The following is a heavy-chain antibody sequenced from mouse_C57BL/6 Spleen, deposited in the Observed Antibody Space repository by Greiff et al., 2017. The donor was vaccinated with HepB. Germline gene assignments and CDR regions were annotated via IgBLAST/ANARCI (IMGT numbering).Heavy chain of an antibody. CDR1: GFTFTDYY. V-gene: IGHV7-3*01. Sequence: EVQLVESGGGLVQPGGSLSLSCAASGFTFTDYYMSWVRQPPGKALEWLGFIRNKANGYTTEYSASVTGRFTISRDNSQSILYLQMNALRAEDSATYYCARSKLGFAYWGQGTLVTVSA. J-gene: IGHJ3*01. CDR2: IRNKANGYTT. D-gene: IGHD4-1*01. CDR3: ARSKLGFAY.